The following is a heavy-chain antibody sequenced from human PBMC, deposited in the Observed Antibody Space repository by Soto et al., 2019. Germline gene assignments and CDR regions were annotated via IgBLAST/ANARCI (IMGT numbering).Heavy chain of an antibody. V-gene: IGHV3-30*18. Sequence: GGSLRLSCAASGFTFSSYGMHWVRQAPGKGLEWVAVISYDGSNKYYADSVKGRFTISRDNSKNTLYLQMNSLRAEDTAVYYCAKAKRDTYGFWSGPYYYGMDVWGQGTTVTVSS. CDR3: AKAKRDTYGFWSGPYYYGMDV. CDR2: ISYDGSNK. CDR1: GFTFSSYG. J-gene: IGHJ6*02. D-gene: IGHD3-3*01.